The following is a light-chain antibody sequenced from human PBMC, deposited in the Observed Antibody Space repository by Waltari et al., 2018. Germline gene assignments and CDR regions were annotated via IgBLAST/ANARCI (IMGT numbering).Light chain of an antibody. J-gene: IGKJ4*01. Sequence: IQMTQSPSSLSASVGDRVIITCRASQDIDNNLNWYQQKPGKSPKLLIYASSTLETGVPSRFSGSGSGRKFSFTISSLQPEDFATYYCQQFDNVPLTFGGGTKVDIK. CDR2: ASS. CDR1: QDIDNN. V-gene: IGKV1-33*01. CDR3: QQFDNVPLT.